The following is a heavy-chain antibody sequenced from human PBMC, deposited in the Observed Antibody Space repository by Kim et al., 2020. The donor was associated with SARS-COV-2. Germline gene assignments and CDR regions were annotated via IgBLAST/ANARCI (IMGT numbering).Heavy chain of an antibody. V-gene: IGHV3-49*04. CDR3: GRGRTVTGAKAYFDR. CDR1: GFTFGDYG. J-gene: IGHJ4*02. CDR2: KRSGEDGGAP. D-gene: IGHD1-26*01. Sequence: GGSLRLSCAGSGFTFGDYGVGWVRQAPGKGLEWVSVKRSGEDGGAPEDAASVEGRFTDARDDCKSIAYLKMNSLNTGDTAVYYCGRGRTVTGAKAYFDRWGQGILVTVSS.